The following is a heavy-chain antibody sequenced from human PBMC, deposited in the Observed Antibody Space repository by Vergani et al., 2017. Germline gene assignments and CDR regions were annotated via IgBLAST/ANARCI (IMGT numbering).Heavy chain of an antibody. Sequence: QVQLQQWGGGLLKPSETLSLTCVVNGGFFTSYHSTWIRQSSGEGLEWVGDIHHTGRPDYNPSLKCRLTMSVDKSRDQFSLTLNSVTATDTAIYFCARVNTETNGHLYYYYYMDVWGQGTAGTVS. CDR1: GGFFTSYH. CDR3: ARVNTETNGHLYYYYYMDV. CDR2: IHHTGRP. D-gene: IGHD4-11*01. V-gene: IGHV4-34*01. J-gene: IGHJ6*03.